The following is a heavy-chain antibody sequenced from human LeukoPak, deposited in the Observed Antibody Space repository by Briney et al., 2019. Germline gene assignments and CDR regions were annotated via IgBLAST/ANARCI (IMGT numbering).Heavy chain of an antibody. CDR1: GGSFSGYY. CDR3: ARGRGYCSGGSCYYNWFDP. V-gene: IGHV4-34*01. Sequence: SETLSLTCAVYGGSFSGYYWSWIRQPPGRGLEWIGEINHSGSTNYNPSRKSRVTISVDTSKNQFSLKLSSVTAADTAVYYCARGRGYCSGGSCYYNWFDPWGQGTLVTVSS. D-gene: IGHD2-15*01. J-gene: IGHJ5*02. CDR2: INHSGST.